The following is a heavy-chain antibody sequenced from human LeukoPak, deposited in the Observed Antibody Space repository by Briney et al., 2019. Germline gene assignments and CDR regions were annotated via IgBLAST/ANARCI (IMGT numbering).Heavy chain of an antibody. CDR2: VSRVGNTV. Sequence: RAGGSLRLSCVASGFALSNYCLNWVRQAPGKGLEWVSYVSRVGNTVIYADSGRGRFTISTDNARNSLYMQLNSLRAEDPALYYCARGGAARPDIWGQGTMVVVSS. V-gene: IGHV3-48*01. J-gene: IGHJ3*02. CDR3: ARGGAARPDI. D-gene: IGHD6-6*01. CDR1: GFALSNYC.